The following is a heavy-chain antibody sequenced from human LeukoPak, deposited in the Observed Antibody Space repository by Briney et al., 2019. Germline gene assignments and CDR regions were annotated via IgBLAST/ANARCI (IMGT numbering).Heavy chain of an antibody. CDR2: INHSGST. Sequence: SETLSLTCAVYGGSFSGYYWSWIRQPPGKGLEWIGEINHSGSTNYNPSLKSRVTISVDTSKNQFSLKLSSVTAADTAVYYCARGGYGSGSYDDYWGQGTLVTVSS. D-gene: IGHD3-10*01. J-gene: IGHJ4*02. CDR1: GGSFSGYY. CDR3: ARGGYGSGSYDDY. V-gene: IGHV4-34*01.